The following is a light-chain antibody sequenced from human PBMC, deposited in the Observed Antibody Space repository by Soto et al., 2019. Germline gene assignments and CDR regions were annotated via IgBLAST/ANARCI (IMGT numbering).Light chain of an antibody. V-gene: IGLV3-21*02. CDR1: IIGSKS. CDR2: DDS. Sequence: SYELTQPPSVSVAPRQTARITCGGNIIGSKSVHWYQQKPGQAPVLVVYDDSARPSGIPERFSGSNSGNTATLTISRVGAGDEADSYCQVWDSSSDHWVFGGGTQLTVL. J-gene: IGLJ7*01. CDR3: QVWDSSSDHWV.